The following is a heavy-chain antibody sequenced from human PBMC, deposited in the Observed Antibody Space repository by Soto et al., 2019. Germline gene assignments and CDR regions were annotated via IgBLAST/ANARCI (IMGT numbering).Heavy chain of an antibody. CDR2: ISGSGGYT. J-gene: IGHJ4*02. D-gene: IGHD5-12*01. CDR3: ATSRGGHGYTYYFDY. CDR1: GFTFSSHA. Sequence: DVQLLESGGGLVQPGGSLRLSCAASGFTFSSHAMSWVRQAPGKGLEWVSTISGSGGYTYYADSVKGRFTISRDTSKNTLHLQMNSLRAEDTAVYYCATSRGGHGYTYYFDYWGQGTLVTVSS. V-gene: IGHV3-23*01.